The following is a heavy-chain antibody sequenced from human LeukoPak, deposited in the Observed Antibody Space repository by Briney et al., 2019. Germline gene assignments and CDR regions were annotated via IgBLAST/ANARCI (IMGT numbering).Heavy chain of an antibody. D-gene: IGHD1-26*01. J-gene: IGHJ5*02. Sequence: SVKVSCKASGGTFSSYAISWVRQAPGQGLEWMGGIIPIFGTANYAQKFQGRVTITADESTSTAYMELSSLRSEDTAVYYCARDTASGSPGFDPWSQGTLVTVSS. CDR3: ARDTASGSPGFDP. CDR1: GGTFSSYA. CDR2: IIPIFGTA. V-gene: IGHV1-69*13.